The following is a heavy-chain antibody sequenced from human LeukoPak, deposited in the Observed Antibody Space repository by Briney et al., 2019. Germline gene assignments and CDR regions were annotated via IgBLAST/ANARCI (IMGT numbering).Heavy chain of an antibody. CDR1: GYTFTSYG. V-gene: IGHV1-18*01. CDR3: ARSAGLASIAAAGNDY. J-gene: IGHJ4*02. D-gene: IGHD6-13*01. Sequence: ASVKVSCKASGYTFTSYGISWVRQAPRQGLEWMGWISAYNGNTNYAQKLQGRVTMTTETSTSTAYMELRSLRSDETAVYYGARSAGLASIAAAGNDYWGQGTLVSVSS. CDR2: ISAYNGNT.